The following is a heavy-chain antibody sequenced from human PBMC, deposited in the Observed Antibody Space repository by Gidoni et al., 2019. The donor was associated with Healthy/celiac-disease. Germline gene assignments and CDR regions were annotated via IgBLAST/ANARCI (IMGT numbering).Heavy chain of an antibody. D-gene: IGHD3-3*01. V-gene: IGHV3-30*18. Sequence: QVQLVEAGGGVVQPGRSLRLSCAASGFPFSSYGMHWVRQAPGKGLEWVAVISYDGSNKYYADSVKGRFTISRDNSKNTQYLQMNSLRAEDTAVYYCAKEGAGEYDFWSGYTYYYYYYMDVWGKGTTVTVSS. J-gene: IGHJ6*03. CDR2: ISYDGSNK. CDR3: AKEGAGEYDFWSGYTYYYYYYMDV. CDR1: GFPFSSYG.